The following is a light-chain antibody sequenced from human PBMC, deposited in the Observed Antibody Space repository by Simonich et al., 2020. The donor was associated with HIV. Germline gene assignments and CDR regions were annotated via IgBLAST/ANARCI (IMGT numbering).Light chain of an antibody. V-gene: IGKV3-20*01. CDR1: QSVSSSY. Sequence: EIVLTQSPGTLSLSPGERATLSCRASQSVSSSYLAWYQQKPGQAPRLLIYGASSRATGIPARFSGSGSGTDFTLTISRLEPEDFAVYYCQQYNNWPYTFGQGTKLEIK. J-gene: IGKJ2*01. CDR3: QQYNNWPYT. CDR2: GAS.